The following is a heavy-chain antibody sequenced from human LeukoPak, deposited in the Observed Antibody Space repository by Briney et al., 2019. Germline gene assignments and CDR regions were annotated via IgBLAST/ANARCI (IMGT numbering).Heavy chain of an antibody. V-gene: IGHV4-30-4*01. CDR3: ARALYSMTTVTTEYWFDY. CDR2: IYYSGST. D-gene: IGHD4-17*01. Sequence: SQTLSLTCTVSGGSISSGDYYWSWIRQPPGKGLKWIGYIYYSGSTYYNPSLQSRVIISVDTSKNQFSLKLTSVTAADTAVYYCARALYSMTTVTTEYWFDYWGQGTLVTVSS. J-gene: IGHJ4*02. CDR1: GGSISSGDYY.